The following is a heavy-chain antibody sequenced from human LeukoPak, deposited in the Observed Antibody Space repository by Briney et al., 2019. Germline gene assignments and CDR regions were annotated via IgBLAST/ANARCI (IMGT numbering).Heavy chain of an antibody. J-gene: IGHJ4*02. CDR2: EDGET. CDR3: ATQAAAGTGYFDY. Sequence: EDGETIYAQKFQGRVTMTEDTSTDTAYMELSSLRSEDTAVYYCATQAAAGTGYFDYWGQGTLVTVSS. D-gene: IGHD6-13*01. V-gene: IGHV1-24*01.